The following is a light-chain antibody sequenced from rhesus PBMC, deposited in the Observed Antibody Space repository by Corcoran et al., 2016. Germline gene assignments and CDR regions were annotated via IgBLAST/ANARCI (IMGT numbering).Light chain of an antibody. V-gene: IGKV1S14*01. CDR3: QQGHNYPLT. Sequence: DIQMTQSPSSLSASVGDTVTISCRASQDITNNLAWYQQKAGKAPNLLIYYASNLEGGAPSRFSGTGSGTDFTLTINSLQPEDFATYYCQQGHNYPLTFGGGTKVDLK. CDR1: QDITNN. J-gene: IGKJ4*01. CDR2: YAS.